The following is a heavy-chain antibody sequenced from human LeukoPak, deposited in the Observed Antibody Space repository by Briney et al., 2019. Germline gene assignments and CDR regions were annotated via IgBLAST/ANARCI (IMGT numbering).Heavy chain of an antibody. Sequence: PGGSLRLSCAASGFTFSSYEMNWVRQAPGKGLEWVSHISSSGSTIYYTDSVKGRFTISRDNSKNSLYLQMNSLRAEDTAIYYCARTVARIGYWGQGTLVTDSS. CDR2: ISSSGSTI. V-gene: IGHV3-48*03. D-gene: IGHD4-23*01. CDR1: GFTFSSYE. CDR3: ARTVARIGY. J-gene: IGHJ4*02.